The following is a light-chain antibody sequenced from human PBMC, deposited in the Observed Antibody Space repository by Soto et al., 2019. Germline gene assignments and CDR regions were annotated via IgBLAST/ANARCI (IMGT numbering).Light chain of an antibody. Sequence: EIVLTQSPVTLSLSPGERATLSCRASQSISSSFLAWYQQKPGQAHRLLIYGASSRATGIQDRFSGSGSGTDFTLTIRRLEPEDFAVYHCKQYDTSPWTVGQGTKVDIK. CDR3: KQYDTSPWT. CDR2: GAS. CDR1: QSISSSF. J-gene: IGKJ1*01. V-gene: IGKV3-20*01.